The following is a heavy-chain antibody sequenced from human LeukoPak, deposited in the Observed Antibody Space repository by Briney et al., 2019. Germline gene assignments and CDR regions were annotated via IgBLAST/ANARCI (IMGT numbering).Heavy chain of an antibody. CDR3: AKDIGPATTLGFDY. V-gene: IGHV3-9*03. CDR1: GFTFDDYA. Sequence: TGGSLRLSCAASGFTFDDYAMHWVRQAPGKGLEWVSGISWNSGSIGYADSVKSRFTISRDNAKNSLYLQMNSLRAEDMALYYCAKDIGPATTLGFDYWGQGTLVTVSS. CDR2: ISWNSGSI. J-gene: IGHJ4*02. D-gene: IGHD7-27*01.